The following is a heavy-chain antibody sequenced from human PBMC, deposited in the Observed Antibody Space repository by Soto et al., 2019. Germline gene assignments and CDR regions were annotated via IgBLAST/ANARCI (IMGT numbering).Heavy chain of an antibody. Sequence: PSETLSLTCAVYGGSFSGYYWSWIRQPPGKGLEWIGEINHSGSTNYNPSLKSRVTISVDTSKNQFSLKLSSVTAADTAVYYCARGYTRRGEFDYWGQGTLVTVSS. J-gene: IGHJ4*02. V-gene: IGHV4-34*01. CDR3: ARGYTRRGEFDY. CDR2: INHSGST. CDR1: GGSFSGYY. D-gene: IGHD3-16*01.